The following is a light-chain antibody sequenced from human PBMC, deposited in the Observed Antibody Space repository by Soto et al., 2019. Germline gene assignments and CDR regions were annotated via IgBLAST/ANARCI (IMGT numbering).Light chain of an antibody. CDR2: AAS. V-gene: IGKV1-39*01. CDR3: QQSYSTPQT. J-gene: IGKJ1*01. CDR1: QTIGSY. Sequence: DIQMTQSPSSLSASVGDRDTITCLASQTIGSYLNWYQHRPGRAPTLLIYAASSLQSGVPSRFSGSGSGTAFTLTISSLQPEDFETYYCQQSYSTPQTFGQGTKVDIK.